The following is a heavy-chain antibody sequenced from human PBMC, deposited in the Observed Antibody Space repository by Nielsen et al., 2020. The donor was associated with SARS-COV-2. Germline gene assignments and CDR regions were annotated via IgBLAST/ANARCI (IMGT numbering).Heavy chain of an antibody. CDR2: IYYSGST. J-gene: IGHJ4*02. CDR3: ARDCSCGLGSSPSYYFDY. V-gene: IGHV4-59*11. Sequence: SETLSLTCAVYGGSFSGHYWSWIRQTPGKGLEWIGYIYYSGSTNYNPSLKSRVTISVDKSKNQFSLELRSVTAADTAVYYCARDCSCGLGSSPSYYFDYWGQGTLVTVSS. CDR1: GGSFSGHY. D-gene: IGHD7-27*01.